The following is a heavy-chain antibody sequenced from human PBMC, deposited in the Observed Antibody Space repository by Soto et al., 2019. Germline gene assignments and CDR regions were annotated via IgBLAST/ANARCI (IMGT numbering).Heavy chain of an antibody. CDR3: TSLLAYCGGDCYSPYYYGMDV. V-gene: IGHV1-69*05. D-gene: IGHD2-21*02. Sequence: SVKVSCKASGGTFSSYAISWVRQAPGQGLEWMGGIIPIFGTASYAQKFQGRVTMTRDTSTSTVYMELSGLRSEDTAVYYCTSLLAYCGGDCYSPYYYGMDVWGQGTTVTVSS. CDR2: IIPIFGTA. CDR1: GGTFSSYA. J-gene: IGHJ6*02.